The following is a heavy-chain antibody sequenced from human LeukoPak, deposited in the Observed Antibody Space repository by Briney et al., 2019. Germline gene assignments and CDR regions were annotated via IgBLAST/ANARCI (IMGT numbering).Heavy chain of an antibody. CDR2: ISSRGSTI. D-gene: IGHD3-22*01. V-gene: IGHV3-48*03. CDR3: ARDTNYYDSSGDAFDY. Sequence: PGGSLRLSCAASGFTFSSYEMNWVRQAPGKGLEWVSYISSRGSTIYYADSVKGRFTISRDNAKNSLYLQMNSLRAEDTAVYYCARDTNYYDSSGDAFDYWGQGTLVTVSS. CDR1: GFTFSSYE. J-gene: IGHJ4*02.